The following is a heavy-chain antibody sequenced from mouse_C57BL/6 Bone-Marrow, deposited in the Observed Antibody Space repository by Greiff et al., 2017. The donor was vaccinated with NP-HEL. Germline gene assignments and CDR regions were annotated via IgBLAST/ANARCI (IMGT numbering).Heavy chain of an antibody. V-gene: IGHV3-1*01. J-gene: IGHJ3*01. D-gene: IGHD4-1*01. CDR3: ARGGDWERTWFAY. Sequence: EVQLQQSGPGMVKPSQSLSLTCTVTGYSITSGYDWHWIRHFPGNKLEWMGYISYSGSTNYNPSLKSRISITHDTSKNHFFLKLNSVTTEDTATYYCARGGDWERTWFAYWGQGTLVTVSA. CDR1: GYSITSGYD. CDR2: ISYSGST.